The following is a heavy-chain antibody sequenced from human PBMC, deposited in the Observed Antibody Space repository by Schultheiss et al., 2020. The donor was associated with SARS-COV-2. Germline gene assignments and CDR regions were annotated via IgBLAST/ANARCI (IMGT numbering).Heavy chain of an antibody. V-gene: IGHV5-51*01. D-gene: IGHD2-2*01. CDR1: GYSFTSYW. J-gene: IGHJ2*01. CDR2: IYPGDSDT. Sequence: GESLKISCKGSGYSFTSYWIGWVRQMPGKGLDWMGIIYPGDSDTRYSPSFQGQVTISADKSISAAYLQWSSLKASDTAMYYCARLAVPAAIDPSPWYFDLWGRGTLVTVSS. CDR3: ARLAVPAAIDPSPWYFDL.